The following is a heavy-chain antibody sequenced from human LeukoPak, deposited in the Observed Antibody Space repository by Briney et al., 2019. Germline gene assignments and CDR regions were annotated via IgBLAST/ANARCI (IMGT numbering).Heavy chain of an antibody. Sequence: GGSLRLSCAASGFTFSSYWMSWVRQAPGKGLGWVANIKQDGSEKYYVDSVKGRFTISRDNAKNSLYLQMNSLRDEDTAVYYCARDSDYGDYFFDYWGQGTLVTVSS. CDR3: ARDSDYGDYFFDY. J-gene: IGHJ4*02. D-gene: IGHD4-17*01. V-gene: IGHV3-7*01. CDR2: IKQDGSEK. CDR1: GFTFSSYW.